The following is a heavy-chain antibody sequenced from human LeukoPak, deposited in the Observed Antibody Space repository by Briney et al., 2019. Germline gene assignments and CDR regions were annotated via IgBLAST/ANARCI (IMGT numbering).Heavy chain of an antibody. CDR3: AGRPDYYTLYYFDY. J-gene: IGHJ4*02. V-gene: IGHV4-34*01. Sequence: PSETLSLTCAVYGGSFSAFYWSWIRQPPGKGLEWIGEINHRGSTNYNPSLKSRVTISVDTSKSQFSLKLSSVTAADTAVYYCAGRPDYYTLYYFDYWGQGTLVTVSS. CDR1: GGSFSAFY. D-gene: IGHD3-10*01. CDR2: INHRGST.